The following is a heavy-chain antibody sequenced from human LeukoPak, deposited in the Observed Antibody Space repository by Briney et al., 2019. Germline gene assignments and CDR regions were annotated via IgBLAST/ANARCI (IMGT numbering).Heavy chain of an antibody. CDR2: IIAIFGTA. J-gene: IGHJ4*02. CDR1: GGTFSSYA. CDR3: ASYDSSGSNFDY. D-gene: IGHD3-22*01. Sequence: SVKVSCKASGGTFSSYAISWVRQAPGQGLEWMGRIIAIFGTANYAQKFQGRVTITADKSTSTAYMELSSLRSEDTAVYYCASYDSSGSNFDYWGQGTLVTVSS. V-gene: IGHV1-69*06.